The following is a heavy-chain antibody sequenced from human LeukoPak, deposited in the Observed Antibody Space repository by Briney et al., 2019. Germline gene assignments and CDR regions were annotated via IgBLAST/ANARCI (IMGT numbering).Heavy chain of an antibody. V-gene: IGHV3-21*01. CDR1: GFTFSSYS. Sequence: GGSPRLSCAASGFTFSSYSMNWVRQAPGKGLEWVSSISTRSNYIYYADSLKGRFTVSRDNAKNSLYLQMNSLRAEDSAVYYCARELGLGAIEYWGQGTLVTVSS. CDR2: ISTRSNYI. D-gene: IGHD1-26*01. J-gene: IGHJ4*02. CDR3: ARELGLGAIEY.